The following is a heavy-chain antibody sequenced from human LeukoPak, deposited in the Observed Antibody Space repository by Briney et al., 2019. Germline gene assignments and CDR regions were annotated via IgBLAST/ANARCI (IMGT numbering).Heavy chain of an antibody. Sequence: GGSLRLSCGASGFTFDDYGMSWVRQAPGKGLEWVANIKQDGSERYYVDSVTGRFTFSRDNAKDSLYLQMNSLRAEDTAVYYCARDKLVGPTQFDYWGQGTLVTVSS. CDR2: IKQDGSER. J-gene: IGHJ4*02. CDR1: GFTFDDYG. CDR3: ARDKLVGPTQFDY. V-gene: IGHV3-7*01. D-gene: IGHD1-26*01.